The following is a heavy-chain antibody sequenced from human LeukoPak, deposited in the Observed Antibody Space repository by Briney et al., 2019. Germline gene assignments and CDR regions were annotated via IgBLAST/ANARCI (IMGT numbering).Heavy chain of an antibody. V-gene: IGHV1-69*04. CDR1: GGTFSSYA. J-gene: IGHJ4*02. D-gene: IGHD6-13*01. CDR2: IIPILGIA. CDR3: AREYSSSYYVPAPLDY. Sequence: SVKVSCKASGGTFSSYAISWVRQAPGQGLEWMGRIIPILGIANYAQKFQGRVTITADKSTSTAYMELSSLRSEDTAVYYCAREYSSSYYVPAPLDYWGQGTLVTVSS.